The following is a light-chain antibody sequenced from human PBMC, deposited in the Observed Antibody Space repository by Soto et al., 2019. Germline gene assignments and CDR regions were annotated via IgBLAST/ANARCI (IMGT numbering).Light chain of an antibody. CDR1: QSISSW. V-gene: IGKV1-5*01. CDR3: QQYNSYPCT. J-gene: IGKJ4*02. Sequence: DIQMTQSPSTLSASVADRVTITCWSSQSISSWLDWYQHKHRKAHKLLIYDASSLERGVPSRFSGSGSGTEFTLTISSLQHDDFANYYCQQYNSYPCTFGGGTKVEIK. CDR2: DAS.